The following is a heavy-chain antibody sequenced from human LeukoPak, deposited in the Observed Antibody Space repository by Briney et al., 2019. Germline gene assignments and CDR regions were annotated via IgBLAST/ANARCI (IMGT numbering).Heavy chain of an antibody. Sequence: GSLRLSCAASGFTFSDSYMGWIRQAPGKGLEWVSYIFSSDPTTHYADSVKGRFTISRDNAKKSLYLQMNGLRAEDTAVYYCARALSVTGYYQGFDYWGQGTLVTVSS. V-gene: IGHV3-11*01. D-gene: IGHD3-9*01. CDR2: IFSSDPTT. J-gene: IGHJ4*02. CDR3: ARALSVTGYYQGFDY. CDR1: GFTFSDSY.